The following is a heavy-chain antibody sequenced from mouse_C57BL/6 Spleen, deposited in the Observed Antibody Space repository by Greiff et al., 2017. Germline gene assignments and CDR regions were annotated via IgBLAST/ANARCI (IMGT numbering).Heavy chain of an antibody. Sequence: VQLQQSGPGLVKPSQSLSLTCSVTGYSITSGYYWNWIRQFPGNKLEWMGYISYDGSNNYNPSLKNRISITRDTSKNQFVLKLNSVTTEDTATYYCARYYYAMDYWGQGTSVTVSS. CDR3: ARYYYAMDY. J-gene: IGHJ4*01. CDR2: ISYDGSN. V-gene: IGHV3-6*01. CDR1: GYSITSGYY.